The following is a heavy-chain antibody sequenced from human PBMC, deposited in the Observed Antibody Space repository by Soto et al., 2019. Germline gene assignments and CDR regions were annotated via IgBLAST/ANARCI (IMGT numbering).Heavy chain of an antibody. CDR3: ARMIVVVPPAIRYYYGMAV. CDR1: GFSLSTSGMC. D-gene: IGHD2-2*02. V-gene: IGHV2-70*13. Sequence: SGPTLVNPTQTLTLTCTFSGFSLSTSGMCVSWIRQPPGKALEWLALIDWDDDKYYSTSLKTRLTISKDTSTNQVVLTMTNMDPVDTATYYCARMIVVVPPAIRYYYGMAVWGKGTTVTVP. J-gene: IGHJ6*04. CDR2: IDWDDDK.